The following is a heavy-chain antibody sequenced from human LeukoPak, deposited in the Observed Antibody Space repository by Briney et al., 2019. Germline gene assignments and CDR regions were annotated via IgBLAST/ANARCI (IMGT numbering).Heavy chain of an antibody. Sequence: ASVKVSCKASGYTFTSYAMHWVRQAPGQRLEWMGWINAGNGNTKYSQKFQGRVTITRDTSASTAYMELSSLRSEDTAVYYCARGGDSGWYPVNYYYYGMDVWGQGTTVTVSS. J-gene: IGHJ6*02. D-gene: IGHD6-19*01. CDR3: ARGGDSGWYPVNYYYYGMDV. CDR1: GYTFTSYA. CDR2: INAGNGNT. V-gene: IGHV1-3*01.